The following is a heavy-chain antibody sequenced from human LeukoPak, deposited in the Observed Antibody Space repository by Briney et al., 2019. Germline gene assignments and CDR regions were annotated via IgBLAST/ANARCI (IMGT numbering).Heavy chain of an antibody. D-gene: IGHD3-22*01. Sequence: VASVKVSCKASGGTFSSYAISWVRQAPGQGLEWMGGIIPIFGTANYAQKFQGRVTITADESTSTAYMELSSLRSEDTAVYYCARHLYYYDSSGYSSWGQGTLVTVSS. CDR2: IIPIFGTA. CDR3: ARHLYYYDSSGYSS. V-gene: IGHV1-69*13. J-gene: IGHJ4*02. CDR1: GGTFSSYA.